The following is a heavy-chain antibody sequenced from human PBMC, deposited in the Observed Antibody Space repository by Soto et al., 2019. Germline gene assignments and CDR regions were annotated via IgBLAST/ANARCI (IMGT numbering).Heavy chain of an antibody. D-gene: IGHD6-6*01. V-gene: IGHV3-30-3*01. CDR3: ARDSSSSPDY. J-gene: IGHJ4*02. CDR2: ISYDGSNK. Sequence: GGSLRLSCAASGFTFSSYAMHWVRQAPGKGLEWVAVISYDGSNKYYADSVKGRFTISRDNSKNTLYLQMNSLRAQDTAVYYCARDSSSSPDYWGQGTLVTVSS. CDR1: GFTFSSYA.